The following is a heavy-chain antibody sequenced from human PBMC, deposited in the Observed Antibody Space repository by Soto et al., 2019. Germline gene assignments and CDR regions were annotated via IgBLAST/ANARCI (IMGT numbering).Heavy chain of an antibody. V-gene: IGHV1-69*01. J-gene: IGHJ4*02. CDR3: ARVGPAHYYERSGYYSPLDY. Sequence: QVQLVQSGAEVKKPGSSVKVSCKASGDTFSSYAINWVRQAPGQGLEWMGGIIPMFGTANYAQKFKGRVTITAGESTSTVYMELSRLRSEDTAVYYCARVGPAHYYERSGYYSPLDYWGQGTLVTVAS. CDR2: IIPMFGTA. CDR1: GDTFSSYA. D-gene: IGHD3-22*01.